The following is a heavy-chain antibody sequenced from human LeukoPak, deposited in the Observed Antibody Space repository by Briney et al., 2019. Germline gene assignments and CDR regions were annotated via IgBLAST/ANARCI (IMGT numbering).Heavy chain of an antibody. CDR2: TYYRSKWYN. Sequence: SQTLSPTCAISGDSVSSNSAAWNWIRQSPSRGLEWLGRTYYRSKWYNDYAVSVKSRITINPDTSKNQFSLQLNSVTPEDTAVYYCARSVVVPAAMRMYYYYYMDVWGKGTTVTISS. J-gene: IGHJ6*03. D-gene: IGHD2-2*01. CDR1: GDSVSSNSAA. V-gene: IGHV6-1*01. CDR3: ARSVVVPAAMRMYYYYYMDV.